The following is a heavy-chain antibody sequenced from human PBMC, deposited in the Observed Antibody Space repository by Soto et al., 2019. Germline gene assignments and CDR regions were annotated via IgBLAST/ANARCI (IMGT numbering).Heavy chain of an antibody. Sequence: ASVKVSCKASGYTFTSYAMHWVRQAPGQRLEWMGWINAGNGNTKYSQKFQGRVTITRNTSVSTAYMELSSLRSEDTAVYYCARAGGSYYYYGMDVWGQGTTVTVSS. D-gene: IGHD3-16*01. CDR3: ARAGGSYYYYGMDV. CDR2: INAGNGNT. J-gene: IGHJ6*02. V-gene: IGHV1-3*01. CDR1: GYTFTSYA.